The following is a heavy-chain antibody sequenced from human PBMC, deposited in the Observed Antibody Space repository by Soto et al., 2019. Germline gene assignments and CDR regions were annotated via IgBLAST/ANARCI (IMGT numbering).Heavy chain of an antibody. CDR2: INHSEST. J-gene: IGHJ5*02. V-gene: IGHV4-34*01. CDR3: ARARARYCSSTSCSVWFDP. Sequence: PSETLSLTCAVYGGSFSGYYWNWIRQPPGKGLEWIGEINHSESTNYNPSLKSRVTISVDTSKNQFSLKLSSVTAADTAVYYCARARARYCSSTSCSVWFDPWGQGTPVTV. D-gene: IGHD2-2*01. CDR1: GGSFSGYY.